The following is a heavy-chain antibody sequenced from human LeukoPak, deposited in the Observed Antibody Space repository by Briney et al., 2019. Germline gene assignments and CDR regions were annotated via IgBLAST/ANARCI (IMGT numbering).Heavy chain of an antibody. J-gene: IGHJ4*02. V-gene: IGHV3-74*01. CDR2: INTDGSST. CDR3: ARFLTDYIGSGSPF. CDR1: GFTFSNYW. D-gene: IGHD2-15*01. Sequence: GGSLRLSCAASGFTFSNYWMHWVRQAPGKGLVWVSRINTDGSSTTYADSVKGRFTISRDNAKNTLYLQMNSLRAEDTAVYYCARFLTDYIGSGSPFGGQGTLVTVSS.